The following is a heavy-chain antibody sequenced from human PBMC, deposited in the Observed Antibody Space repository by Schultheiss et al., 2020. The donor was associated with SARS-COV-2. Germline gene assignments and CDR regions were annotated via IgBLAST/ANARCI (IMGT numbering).Heavy chain of an antibody. D-gene: IGHD2-15*01. Sequence: GGSLRLSCAASGFTFSNAWMSWVRQAPGKGLAWVAVIWYDGSNKYYADSVKGRFTISRDNAKNSLYLQMNSLRAEDTAVYYCARDQRSVVVAAKDYWGQGALVTVSS. J-gene: IGHJ4*02. V-gene: IGHV3-33*08. CDR3: ARDQRSVVVAAKDY. CDR2: IWYDGSNK. CDR1: GFTFSNAW.